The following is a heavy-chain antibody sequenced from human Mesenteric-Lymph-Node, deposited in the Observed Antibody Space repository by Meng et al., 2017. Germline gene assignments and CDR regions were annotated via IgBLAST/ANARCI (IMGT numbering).Heavy chain of an antibody. Sequence: QVQLVQAGAEVKKPGSSVKVSCKASGGTFSSYAISWVRQAPGQGLEWMGGIIPIFGTANYAQKFQGRVTITADESTSTAYMELSSLRSEDTAVYYCASTSGYSYGPKNNYFDYWGQGTLVTVSS. CDR1: GGTFSSYA. CDR3: ASTSGYSYGPKNNYFDY. CDR2: IIPIFGTA. V-gene: IGHV1-69*01. J-gene: IGHJ4*02. D-gene: IGHD5-18*01.